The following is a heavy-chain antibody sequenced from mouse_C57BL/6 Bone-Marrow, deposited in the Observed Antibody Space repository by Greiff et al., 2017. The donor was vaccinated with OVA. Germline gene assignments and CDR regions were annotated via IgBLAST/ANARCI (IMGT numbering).Heavy chain of an antibody. Sequence: QVQLQQSGPGLVAPSQSLSITCTVSGFSLTSYGVDWVRQSPGKGLEWLGVIWGVGSTNYNSALKSRLSISKDNSKSQVFLKMNSLQTDDTAMYYCASRYYYGSSWFAYWGQGTLVTVSA. CDR2: IWGVGST. CDR1: GFSLTSYG. J-gene: IGHJ3*01. D-gene: IGHD1-1*01. CDR3: ASRYYYGSSWFAY. V-gene: IGHV2-6*01.